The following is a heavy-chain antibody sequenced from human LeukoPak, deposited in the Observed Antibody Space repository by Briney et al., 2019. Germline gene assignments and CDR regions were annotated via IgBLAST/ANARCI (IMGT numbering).Heavy chain of an antibody. V-gene: IGHV4-59*08. CDR1: GGSIGIYY. D-gene: IGHD3-22*01. CDR2: IYYSGST. CDR3: ARLPNYYDSSAFYVD. Sequence: SETLSLTCTVSGGSIGIYYWSWIRQPPGKGLEWIGQIYYSGSTNYNPSLKSRVTISLDTSKNQFSLTLNSVTAADTAVYYCARLPNYYDSSAFYVDWGQGTLVTVSS. J-gene: IGHJ4*02.